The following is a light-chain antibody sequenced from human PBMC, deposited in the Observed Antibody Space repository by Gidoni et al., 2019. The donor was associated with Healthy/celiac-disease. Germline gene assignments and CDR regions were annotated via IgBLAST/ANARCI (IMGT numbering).Light chain of an antibody. Sequence: IALTQSPGTLSSSPGERATLSCRASQSLSSSYFAWYQQKPGQAPRLLIYGASSRTTSIPDRCSSGGSGTDFTLTISRLEHEDFAVYYCQQYGSSPPITFGQGTRLEIK. CDR2: GAS. J-gene: IGKJ5*01. CDR3: QQYGSSPPIT. V-gene: IGKV3-20*01. CDR1: QSLSSSY.